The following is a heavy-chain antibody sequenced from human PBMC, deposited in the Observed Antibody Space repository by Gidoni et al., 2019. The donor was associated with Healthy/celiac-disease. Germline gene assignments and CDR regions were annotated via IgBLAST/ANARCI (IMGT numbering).Heavy chain of an antibody. CDR3: AREYSNYGARFDY. V-gene: IGHV1-69*01. D-gene: IGHD4-4*01. Sequence: QVQLVQSGAEVKKPGSSVTVSCKASGGTFSSYAISWVRQAPGQGLEWMGGIIPIVGTATYAQKFQGRVTITADESTSTAYMELSSLRSEDTAVYYCAREYSNYGARFDYWGQGTLVTVSS. J-gene: IGHJ4*02. CDR1: GGTFSSYA. CDR2: IIPIVGTA.